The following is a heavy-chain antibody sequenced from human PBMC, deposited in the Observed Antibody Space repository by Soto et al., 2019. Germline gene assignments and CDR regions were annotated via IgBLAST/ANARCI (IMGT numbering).Heavy chain of an antibody. Sequence: ASVKVSCKASGGTFSSYAISWVRQAPGQGLEWMGWISAYNGNTNYAQKLQGRVTMTTDTSTSTAYMELRSLRSDDTAVYYCARDPYYDFWSGYPPTLYYYGMDVWGQGTTVTVSS. CDR2: ISAYNGNT. V-gene: IGHV1-18*01. CDR1: GGTFSSYA. J-gene: IGHJ6*02. D-gene: IGHD3-3*01. CDR3: ARDPYYDFWSGYPPTLYYYGMDV.